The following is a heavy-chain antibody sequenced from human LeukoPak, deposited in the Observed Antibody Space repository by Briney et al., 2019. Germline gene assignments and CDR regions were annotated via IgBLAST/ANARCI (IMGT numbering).Heavy chain of an antibody. CDR2: IYPGDSDT. V-gene: IGHV5-51*01. CDR1: GYIFSSYW. CDR3: ARAGIVGATSFDY. Sequence: RGASLQICCQGSGYIFSSYWIGWGRPLTGKGLEGMGIIYPGDSDTRYRPSCQGQVTISADKSISAAYLQWSSLKASDTAMYYCARAGIVGATSFDYWGQGTLVTVSS. D-gene: IGHD1-26*01. J-gene: IGHJ4*02.